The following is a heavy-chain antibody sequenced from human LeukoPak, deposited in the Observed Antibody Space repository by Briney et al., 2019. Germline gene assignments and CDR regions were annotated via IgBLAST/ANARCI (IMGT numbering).Heavy chain of an antibody. J-gene: IGHJ4*02. Sequence: GGSLRLSCAVSGFSFTNFWMSWVRQAPGRGLEWVANIHPEGNEKYHVESVKGRLTISRDNTKNLLFLQMNGLRVEDTAVYYCARGDAFSGDHWGQGTLVTVSS. V-gene: IGHV3-7*04. CDR3: ARGDAFSGDH. CDR2: IHPEGNEK. CDR1: GFSFTNFW.